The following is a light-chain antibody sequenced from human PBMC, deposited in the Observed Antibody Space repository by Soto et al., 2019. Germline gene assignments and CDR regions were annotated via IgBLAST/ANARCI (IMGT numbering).Light chain of an antibody. CDR1: SSNIGSNT. V-gene: IGLV1-44*01. Sequence: QSLLTQPPSASGTPGQRGTISCSGSSSNIGSNTVNWYQQLPGTAPKLLIYSNNQRPSGVPDRFSGSKSGTSASLAISGLQSEDEADYYCAAWDDSLNGFVVFGGGTQLTVL. J-gene: IGLJ2*01. CDR3: AAWDDSLNGFVV. CDR2: SNN.